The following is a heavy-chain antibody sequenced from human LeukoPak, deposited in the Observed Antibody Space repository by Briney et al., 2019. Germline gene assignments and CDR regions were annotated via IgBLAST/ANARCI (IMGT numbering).Heavy chain of an antibody. CDR2: IYDSGST. Sequence: PSETLSLTCTVSGGSIRSSYYYWGWIRQPPGKGLEWIGSIYDSGSTYYNPSLKSRVTISVDTSKNQFSLKLNSVTAADTAVYYCAGRIAVAGYYFDYWGQGTLVTVSS. CDR1: GGSIRSSYYY. J-gene: IGHJ4*02. V-gene: IGHV4-39*01. CDR3: AGRIAVAGYYFDY. D-gene: IGHD6-19*01.